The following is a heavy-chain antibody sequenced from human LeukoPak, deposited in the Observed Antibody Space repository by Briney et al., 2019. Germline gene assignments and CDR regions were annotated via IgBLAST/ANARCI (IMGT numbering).Heavy chain of an antibody. CDR1: GGSFSGYY. J-gene: IGHJ4*02. CDR2: INHSGST. D-gene: IGHD6-19*01. V-gene: IGHV4-34*01. Sequence: SETLSLTCAVYGGSFSGYYWSWIRQPPGKGLEWIGEINHSGSTNYNPSLKSRVTISVDTSKNQFSLKLSSVTAADTAVYYCARGLQWLVKYYFDYWGQGTLVTVSS. CDR3: ARGLQWLVKYYFDY.